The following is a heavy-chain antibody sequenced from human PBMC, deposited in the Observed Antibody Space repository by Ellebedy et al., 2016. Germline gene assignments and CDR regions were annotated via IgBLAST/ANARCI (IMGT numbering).Heavy chain of an antibody. J-gene: IGHJ3*01. CDR1: GYTFSTYW. CDR3: ARRQLDLRSPWFGAFDV. D-gene: IGHD3-10*01. CDR2: IYPGDSDT. Sequence: GESLKISCQASGYTFSTYWIGWVRQMLGKGLEWMGIIYPGDSDTRYSLSFQGQVTISADKSISTAYLQWNSLKASDTAMYFRARRQLDLRSPWFGAFDVWGQGTMATVSS. V-gene: IGHV5-51*01.